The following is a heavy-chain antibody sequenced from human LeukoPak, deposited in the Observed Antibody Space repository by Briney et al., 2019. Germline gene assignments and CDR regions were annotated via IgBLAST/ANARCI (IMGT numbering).Heavy chain of an antibody. CDR3: AKDGSMPWGYYIDV. CDR2: ICTGRSYI. CDR1: GFTFSRYS. D-gene: IGHD2/OR15-2a*01. Sequence: GGALRLSCAASGFTFSRYSMNWVREAPGKGLEWGSFICTGRSYIYYADSVKGRFTISRDNAKNSLYLEMNSLRAEDTAVYYCAKDGSMPWGYYIDVWGKGTTVTISS. J-gene: IGHJ6*03. V-gene: IGHV3-21*01.